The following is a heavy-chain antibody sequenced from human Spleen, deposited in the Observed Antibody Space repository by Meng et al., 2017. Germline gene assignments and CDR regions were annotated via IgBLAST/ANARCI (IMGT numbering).Heavy chain of an antibody. CDR2: ISYDGSNK. J-gene: IGHJ6*02. CDR3: ASDNSSWYKKMKEYGYYYYYGMDV. D-gene: IGHD6-13*01. V-gene: IGHV3-30*01. CDR1: GFTFEDYA. Sequence: GESLKISCAASGFTFEDYAMHWVRQAPGKGLEWVAVISYDGSNKYYADSVKGRFTISRDNSKNTLYLQMNSLRAEDTAVYYCASDNSSWYKKMKEYGYYYYYGMDVWGQGTTVTVSS.